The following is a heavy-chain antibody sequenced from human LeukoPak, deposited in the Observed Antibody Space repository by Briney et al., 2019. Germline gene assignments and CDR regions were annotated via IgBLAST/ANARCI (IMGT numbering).Heavy chain of an antibody. CDR1: GLNFSGYA. D-gene: IGHD3-9*01. Sequence: GRSLRLSCAASGLNFSGYAMHWVRQAPGKGLEWVAATSYDGANKYYTDSVKGRFTISRDNSKNTLYVQVNSLRAEDTAVYYCARDRARDDGYFDWLSCFLDYWGQGTLVSISS. CDR2: TSYDGANK. CDR3: ARDRARDDGYFDWLSCFLDY. J-gene: IGHJ4*02. V-gene: IGHV3-30-3*01.